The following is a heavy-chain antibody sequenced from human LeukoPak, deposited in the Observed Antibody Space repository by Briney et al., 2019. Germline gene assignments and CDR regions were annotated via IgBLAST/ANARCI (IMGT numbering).Heavy chain of an antibody. CDR2: ISSSGSTI. Sequence: GGSLRLSCAASGFIFTDYGMHWVRQAPGKGLEWVSYISSSGSTIYYADSVKGRFTISRDNAKNSLYLQMNSLRAEDTAVYYCARRGDYGRPEDVWGKWTTVTVSS. J-gene: IGHJ6*04. CDR1: GFIFTDYG. D-gene: IGHD4-17*01. V-gene: IGHV3-48*04. CDR3: ARRGDYGRPEDV.